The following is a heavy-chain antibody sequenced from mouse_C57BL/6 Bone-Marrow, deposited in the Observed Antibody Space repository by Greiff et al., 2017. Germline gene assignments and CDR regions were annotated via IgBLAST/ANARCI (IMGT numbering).Heavy chain of an antibody. CDR3: AGDYYFDY. D-gene: IGHD2-13*01. Sequence: QVQLQQPGAELVKPGASVKLSCKASGYTFTSYWMQWVKQRPGQGLEWIGEIDPSDSYTNYNQKFKGKATLTVDPSSTTAYMQLSSLTSEDSAVYYCAGDYYFDYWGQGTTLTVSS. V-gene: IGHV1-50*01. CDR2: IDPSDSYT. J-gene: IGHJ2*01. CDR1: GYTFTSYW.